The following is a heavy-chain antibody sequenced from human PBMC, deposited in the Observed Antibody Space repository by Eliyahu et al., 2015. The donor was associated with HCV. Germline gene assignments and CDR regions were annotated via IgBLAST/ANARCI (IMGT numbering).Heavy chain of an antibody. J-gene: IGHJ6*02. CDR2: ISSGGST. CDR1: GFTVSSNY. CDR3: ARLLTLGIYGMDV. V-gene: IGHV3-53*01. D-gene: IGHD6-13*01. Sequence: EVQLVESGGDLIQPGGSLRLSCAASGFTVSSNYMTWVRQAPGKGLEWVLVISSGGSTHYADSVKGRFTISRDNSKNTLYLQMNSLRAEDTAVYYCARLLTLGIYGMDVWGQGTTVTVSS.